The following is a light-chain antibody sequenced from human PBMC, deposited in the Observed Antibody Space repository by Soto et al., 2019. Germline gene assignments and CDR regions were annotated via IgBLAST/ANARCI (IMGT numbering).Light chain of an antibody. CDR2: DVS. Sequence: QCALTQPASVSGSPGQSITISCTGTSSDVGGYNYVSWYQQHPGKAPKLMIYDVSNRPSGVSNRFSGSKSGNTASLTISGLQAEDEADYYCSSYTGSSTLVFGGGTKLTVL. V-gene: IGLV2-14*01. J-gene: IGLJ2*01. CDR3: SSYTGSSTLV. CDR1: SSDVGGYNY.